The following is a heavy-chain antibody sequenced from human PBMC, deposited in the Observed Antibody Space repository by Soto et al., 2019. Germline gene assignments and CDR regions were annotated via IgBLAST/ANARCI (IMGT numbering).Heavy chain of an antibody. Sequence: SETLSLTCTVSGDSISSYYCSWIRQPPGKRLEWIGYIYYSGSTNYNPSLKSRVTISVDTSKNQFSLKLSSVTAADTAVYHCARALGYCSSTSCFGAVGMDVWGQGTTVTVSS. V-gene: IGHV4-59*01. J-gene: IGHJ6*02. CDR2: IYYSGST. CDR1: GDSISSYY. D-gene: IGHD2-2*01. CDR3: ARALGYCSSTSCFGAVGMDV.